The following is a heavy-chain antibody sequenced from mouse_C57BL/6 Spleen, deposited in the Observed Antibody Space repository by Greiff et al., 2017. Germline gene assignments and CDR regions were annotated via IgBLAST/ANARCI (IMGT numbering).Heavy chain of an antibody. CDR1: GYAFSSYW. J-gene: IGHJ1*03. CDR2: IYPGDGDT. CDR3: ARSHGTHWYFDV. V-gene: IGHV1-80*01. D-gene: IGHD1-1*01. Sequence: VQLVESGAELVKPGASVKISCKASGYAFSSYWMNWVKQRPGKGLEWIGQIYPGDGDTNYNGKFKGKATLTADKSSSTAYMQLSSLTSEDSAVYFCARSHGTHWYFDVWGTGTTVTVSS.